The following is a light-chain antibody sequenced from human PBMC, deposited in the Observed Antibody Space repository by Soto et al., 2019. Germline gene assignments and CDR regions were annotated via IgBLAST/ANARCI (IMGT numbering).Light chain of an antibody. Sequence: ESVLTKTHATLSLSPGERATLSCRSGQSVSSYLAWYQQKPGQAPRLLIYDASNRATGIPARFSGRGSGTDFTLTISSLEPEDFAVYYCQQRSNWPPTFGQGTRLEIK. CDR1: QSVSSY. V-gene: IGKV3-11*01. CDR2: DAS. CDR3: QQRSNWPPT. J-gene: IGKJ5*01.